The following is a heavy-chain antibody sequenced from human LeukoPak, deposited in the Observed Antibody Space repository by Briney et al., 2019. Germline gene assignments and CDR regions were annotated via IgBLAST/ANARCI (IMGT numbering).Heavy chain of an antibody. CDR1: GFPLGGYE. CDR3: ARGGGDNYDPHDY. Sequence: PGGPLKFSVAALGFPLGGYERTGVRRAPGRGLSGVSVIYSDGDTYYADSVKGRFTISRDNAKNSLYLQMNSLRAEDTAVYYCARGGGDNYDPHDYWGQGTLVTVSS. J-gene: IGHJ4*02. D-gene: IGHD3-16*01. CDR2: IYSDGDT. V-gene: IGHV3-69-1*02.